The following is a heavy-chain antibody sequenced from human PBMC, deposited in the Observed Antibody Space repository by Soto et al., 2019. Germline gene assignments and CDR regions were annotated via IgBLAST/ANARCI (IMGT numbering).Heavy chain of an antibody. CDR2: ISYDGSNK. CDR3: AKDQAEYYFDY. Sequence: FLALSCAASGFTFSSYSIQWVRQAPGKGLEWVAVISYDGSNKYYADSVKGRFTISRDNSKNTLYLQMNSLRAEDTAVYYCAKDQAEYYFDYWGQGTLVTVSS. CDR1: GFTFSSYS. J-gene: IGHJ4*02. V-gene: IGHV3-30*18.